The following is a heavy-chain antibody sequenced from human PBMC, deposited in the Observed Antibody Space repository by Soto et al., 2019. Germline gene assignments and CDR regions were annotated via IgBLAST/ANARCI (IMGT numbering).Heavy chain of an antibody. V-gene: IGHV5-51*01. J-gene: IGHJ6*03. Sequence: GESLKISCKGSGYSFTSYWIGWVRQMPGKGLEWMGIIYPGDSDTRYSPSFQGQVTISADKSISTAYLQWSSLKASDTAMYYCARGEAGGGYSGYDDRYYYYYMDVWGKGTTVTV. CDR2: IYPGDSDT. CDR3: ARGEAGGGYSGYDDRYYYYYMDV. CDR1: GYSFTSYW. D-gene: IGHD5-12*01.